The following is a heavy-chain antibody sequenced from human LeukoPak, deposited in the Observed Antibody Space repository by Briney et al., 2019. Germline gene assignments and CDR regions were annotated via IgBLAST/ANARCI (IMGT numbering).Heavy chain of an antibody. Sequence: SETLSLTCAVYGGTFSGYYWSWIRQPPGKRLEWVGESNDSGGTNYNPSLKSRVTISADESKNQVSLKLTSVTAADTAVYYCARLPVIVGAALEYYYYYMDVWGQGTTVTVSS. D-gene: IGHD1-26*01. V-gene: IGHV4-34*01. CDR3: ARLPVIVGAALEYYYYYMDV. J-gene: IGHJ6*03. CDR2: SNDSGGT. CDR1: GGTFSGYY.